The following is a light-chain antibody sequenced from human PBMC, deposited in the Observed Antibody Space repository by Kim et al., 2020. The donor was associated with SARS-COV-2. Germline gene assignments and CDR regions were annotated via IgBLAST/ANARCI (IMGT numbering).Light chain of an antibody. J-gene: IGLJ3*02. Sequence: SITTPCAGTNSDNAYYNYVYWYQHHPGEDPHLIIDDDSKRPSGSSTGFSRYKSGDTASLTISGLQAEDEADNYSSSYRRDATHWLLGGGTKLNVL. CDR3: SSYRRDATHWL. V-gene: IGLV2-14*03. CDR1: NSDNAYYNY. CDR2: DDS.